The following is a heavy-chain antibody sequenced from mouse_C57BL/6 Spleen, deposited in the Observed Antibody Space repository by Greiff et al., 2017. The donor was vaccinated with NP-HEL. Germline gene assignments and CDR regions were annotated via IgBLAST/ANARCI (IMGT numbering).Heavy chain of an antibody. V-gene: IGHV1-62-2*01. D-gene: IGHD2-4*01. CDR1: GYTFTEYT. CDR2: FYPGSGSI. Sequence: VQLQQSGAELVKPGASVKLSCKASGYTFTEYTIHWVKQWSGQGLEWLGWFYPGSGSIKYNEKFKDKDTLTADKYSSTVYMALSRLTSEDSAVHLCARHEEGLGYAMDYWGQGDSVTVDS. CDR3: ARHEEGLGYAMDY. J-gene: IGHJ4*01.